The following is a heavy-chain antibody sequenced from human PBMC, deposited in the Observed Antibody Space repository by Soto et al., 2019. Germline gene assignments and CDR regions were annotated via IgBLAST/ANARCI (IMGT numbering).Heavy chain of an antibody. J-gene: IGHJ4*02. Sequence: QVQLVESGGGVVQPGRSLRLSCAASGFTFSRYSMNWVRQAPGKGLEWVAVISFEGNNKYYADSVKGRFTISRDDSNNTLYLQMNTLRAEDTAVYYCARDMLPQWLTSYFFDFWGQGTLVTVSS. CDR3: ARDMLPQWLTSYFFDF. CDR1: GFTFSRYS. CDR2: ISFEGNNK. V-gene: IGHV3-30-3*01. D-gene: IGHD2-8*01.